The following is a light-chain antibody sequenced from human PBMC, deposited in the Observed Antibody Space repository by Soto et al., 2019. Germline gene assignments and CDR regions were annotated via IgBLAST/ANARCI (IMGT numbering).Light chain of an antibody. V-gene: IGKV3-15*01. Sequence: ERVMTQSPAILSVSPGERATLSCRASQSVSIHLAWYQLKPGQAPRLLIYGASTRATGVPARFSASGSGTEFTLTISSLQSEDFAFYYCQQYDNWPRTFGPGTKVDV. CDR1: QSVSIH. CDR2: GAS. CDR3: QQYDNWPRT. J-gene: IGKJ3*01.